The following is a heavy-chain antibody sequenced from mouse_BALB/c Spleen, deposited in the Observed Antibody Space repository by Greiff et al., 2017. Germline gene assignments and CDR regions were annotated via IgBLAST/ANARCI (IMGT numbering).Heavy chain of an antibody. V-gene: IGHV5-17*02. Sequence: EVKLVESGGGLVQPGGSRKLSCAASGFTFSSFGMHWVRQDPGKGLEWVGYISSGSSTIYYADTVKGRFTITRDNTKNTLFLQMTSLRSEDAAMYYCARGYYDCLAYWGQGTPLTVSA. D-gene: IGHD2-4*01. CDR2: ISSGSSTI. J-gene: IGHJ3*01. CDR1: GFTFSSFG. CDR3: ARGYYDCLAY.